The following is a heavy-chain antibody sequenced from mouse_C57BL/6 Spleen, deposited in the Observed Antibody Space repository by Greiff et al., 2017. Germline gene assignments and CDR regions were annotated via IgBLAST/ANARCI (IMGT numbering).Heavy chain of an antibody. Sequence: EVHLVESGGDLVKPGGSLKLSCAASGFTFSSYGMSWVRQTPDKRLEWVATISSGGSYTYYPDSVKGRFTISRDNAKNTLYLQMSSLKSEDTAMYYCARHNHYGSSYYFDYWGQGTTLTVSS. CDR3: ARHNHYGSSYYFDY. J-gene: IGHJ2*01. CDR1: GFTFSSYG. D-gene: IGHD1-1*01. V-gene: IGHV5-6*01. CDR2: ISSGGSYT.